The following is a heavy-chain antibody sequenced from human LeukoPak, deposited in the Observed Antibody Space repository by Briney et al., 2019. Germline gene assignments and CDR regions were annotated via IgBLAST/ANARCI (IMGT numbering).Heavy chain of an antibody. V-gene: IGHV3-21*01. CDR1: GFTFSSYS. CDR2: ISSSSSYI. Sequence: GGSLRISCAASGFTFSSYSMNWVRQAPGKGLEWVSSISSSSSYIYYADSVKGRFTISRDNAKNSLYLQMNSLRAEDTAVYYCARDSSYYYDSSGYYEDYFDYWGQGTLVTVSS. D-gene: IGHD3-22*01. J-gene: IGHJ4*02. CDR3: ARDSSYYYDSSGYYEDYFDY.